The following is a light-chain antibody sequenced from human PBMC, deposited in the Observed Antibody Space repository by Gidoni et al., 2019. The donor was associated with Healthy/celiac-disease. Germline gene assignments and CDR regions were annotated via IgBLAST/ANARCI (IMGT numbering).Light chain of an antibody. J-gene: IGKJ1*01. CDR1: QSISSW. Sequence: DIKMTQSPSTLSASVGDSVTITCRASQSISSWLAWYQQKPGKAPKLLIYDASSLESGVPSRFSGSGSGTEFTLTISSLQPDDFATYYCQQYNSYLWTFXQXTKVXIK. CDR3: QQYNSYLWT. CDR2: DAS. V-gene: IGKV1-5*01.